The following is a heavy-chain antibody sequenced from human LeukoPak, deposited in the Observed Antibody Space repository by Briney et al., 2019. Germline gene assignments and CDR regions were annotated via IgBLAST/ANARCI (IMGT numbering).Heavy chain of an antibody. CDR1: GGSISSSSYY. V-gene: IGHV4-39*01. Sequence: PSETLSLTCTVSGGSISSSSYYWGWIRQPPGKGLEWIGSIYYSGSTYYNPSLKSRVTISVDTPKNQFSLKLSSVTAADTAVYYCARRPLFHDVDTFDYWGQGTLVTVSS. CDR3: ARRPLFHDVDTFDY. CDR2: IYYSGST. D-gene: IGHD5-18*01. J-gene: IGHJ4*02.